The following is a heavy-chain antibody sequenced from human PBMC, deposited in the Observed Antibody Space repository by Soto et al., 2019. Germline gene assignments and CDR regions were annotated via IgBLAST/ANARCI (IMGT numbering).Heavy chain of an antibody. CDR2: IWYDGSNK. D-gene: IGHD6-13*01. V-gene: IGHV3-33*01. CDR3: ARSGPYSRAANGQYYYYYGMDV. J-gene: IGHJ6*02. CDR1: GFTFSSYG. Sequence: GGSLRLSCAASGFTFSSYGMHWVRQAPGKGLEWVAVIWYDGSNKYYADSVKGRFTISRDNSKNTLYLQMNSLRAEDTAVYYCARSGPYSRAANGQYYYYYGMDVWGQGTTVTVSS.